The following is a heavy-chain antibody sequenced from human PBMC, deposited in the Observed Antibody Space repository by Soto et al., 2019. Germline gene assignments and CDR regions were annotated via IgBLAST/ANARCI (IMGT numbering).Heavy chain of an antibody. CDR2: INWNGGST. V-gene: IGHV3-20*04. CDR3: ARASGSAVAGTGLSFDY. D-gene: IGHD6-19*01. CDR1: GFTFDDYG. J-gene: IGHJ4*02. Sequence: GGSLRLSCAASGFTFDDYGMSWVRQAPGKGLEWVSGINWNGGSTGYADSVKGRFTISRDNAKNSLYLQMNSLRAEDTALYYCARASGSAVAGTGLSFDYWGQGTLVTVSS.